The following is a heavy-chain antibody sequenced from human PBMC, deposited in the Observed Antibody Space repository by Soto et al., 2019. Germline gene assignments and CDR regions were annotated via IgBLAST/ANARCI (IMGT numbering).Heavy chain of an antibody. CDR3: ARDRGGANWFDP. CDR1: GFTFSSYW. V-gene: IGHV3-74*01. CDR2: INSDGSST. J-gene: IGHJ5*02. Sequence: EVQLVESGGGLVQPGGSLRLSCAASGFTFSSYWMHWVRKAPGKGLVWVSRINSDGSSTSYADSVKGRFTISRDNAKNTLYLQMNSLRAEDTAVYYCARDRGGANWFDPWGQGTLVTVSS. D-gene: IGHD3-16*01.